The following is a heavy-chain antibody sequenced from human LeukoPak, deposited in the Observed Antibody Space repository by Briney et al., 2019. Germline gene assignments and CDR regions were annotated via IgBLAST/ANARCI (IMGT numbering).Heavy chain of an antibody. CDR1: GGSFSDYF. CDR3: ARLSEWTSMNIAFDI. Sequence: PSETLSLTCAVYGGSFSDYFWSWLRQPPGKGLEWIGEIHHSGSINYNPSLKSRVTISVDASKKQFSLKLSSVTAADTAVYYCARLSEWTSMNIAFDIWGQGTMVTVSS. D-gene: IGHD2/OR15-2a*01. V-gene: IGHV4-34*01. J-gene: IGHJ3*02. CDR2: IHHSGSI.